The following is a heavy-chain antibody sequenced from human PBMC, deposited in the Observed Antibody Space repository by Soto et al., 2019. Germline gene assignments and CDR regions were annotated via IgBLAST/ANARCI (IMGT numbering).Heavy chain of an antibody. CDR1: GLTFNRYW. Sequence: GGSLKLSCAASGLTFNRYWMHWVRHAPGKGLVWVSHINTDGSNTNYADSVKGRFTISRDNAKSTLFLQMNSLRDEDTAVYYCAREFCSGGNCYTYYFDPWGQGIPVTVSS. CDR3: AREFCSGGNCYTYYFDP. V-gene: IGHV3-74*01. D-gene: IGHD2-15*01. CDR2: INTDGSNT. J-gene: IGHJ5*01.